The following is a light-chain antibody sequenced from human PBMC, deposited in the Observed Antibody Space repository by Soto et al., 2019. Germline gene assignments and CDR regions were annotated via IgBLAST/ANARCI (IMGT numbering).Light chain of an antibody. CDR1: QSVSSN. J-gene: IGKJ4*01. V-gene: IGKV3-15*01. Sequence: EIVMTQSPATLSVSPGERATLSCRASQSVSSNLAWYQQKPGQAPNLLIYGTSTRATGIPARFSGSGSGTEFTLTISSLQSQDFAVYYCHQYYKWPLTFGGGTKVDIK. CDR2: GTS. CDR3: HQYYKWPLT.